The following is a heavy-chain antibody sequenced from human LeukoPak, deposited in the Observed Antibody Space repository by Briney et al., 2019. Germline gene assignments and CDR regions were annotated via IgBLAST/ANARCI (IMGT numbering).Heavy chain of an antibody. J-gene: IGHJ5*02. CDR1: GFTFSSYA. Sequence: GGSLRLSCAASGFTFSSYAMHGVRQAPGRGLEWVAVILYEGRNKYYADSVKDRFTISRDNPKNTLYLPMNSLRAEDTAVYYCARDWIVGAIDPWGQATLLT. CDR2: ILYEGRNK. CDR3: ARDWIVGAIDP. V-gene: IGHV3-30*04. D-gene: IGHD1-26*01.